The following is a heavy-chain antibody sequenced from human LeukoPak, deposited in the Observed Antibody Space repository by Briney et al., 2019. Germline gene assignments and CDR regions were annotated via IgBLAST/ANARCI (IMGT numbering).Heavy chain of an antibody. V-gene: IGHV4-59*01. CDR3: ARERYSYGAKYYFDY. CDR1: GGSISSYY. CDR2: IYYSGST. Sequence: SETLSLTCTVSGGSISSYYWSWIRRPPGKGLEWIGYIYYSGSTNYNPSLKSRVTISVDTSKNQFSLKLSSVTAADTAVYYCARERYSYGAKYYFDYWGQGTLVTVSS. D-gene: IGHD5-18*01. J-gene: IGHJ4*02.